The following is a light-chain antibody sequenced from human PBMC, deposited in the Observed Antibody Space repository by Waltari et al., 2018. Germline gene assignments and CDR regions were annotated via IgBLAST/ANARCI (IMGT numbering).Light chain of an antibody. V-gene: IGLV1-51*02. CDR2: EIS. CDR1: SSNIGNNY. J-gene: IGLJ7*01. CDR3: GTWDSSLSGAV. Sequence: QSVLTQPPSVSAAPGQRVTISCSGGSSNIGNNYVSWYRHFPGTAPKLLIYEISERPPGIPGRFPGSKSGTSATLDITGLQAGDEADYYCGTWDSSLSGAVFGGGTHLTVL.